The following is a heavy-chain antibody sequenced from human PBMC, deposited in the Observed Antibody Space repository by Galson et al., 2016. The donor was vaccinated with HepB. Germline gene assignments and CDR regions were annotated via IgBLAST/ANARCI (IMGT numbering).Heavy chain of an antibody. J-gene: IGHJ5*02. CDR2: IIIGNGNT. V-gene: IGHV1-3*04. Sequence: SVKVSCTASGYSFTTSAMHWVRQAPGHSLEWLGSIIIGNGNTRYSEEVQGRVTITTDTSASTVYMELNTLRTEDTGVYFCAKDMSTVQISFHTWGQGTLVTVSS. D-gene: IGHD3-16*01. CDR1: GYSFTTSA. CDR3: AKDMSTVQISFHT.